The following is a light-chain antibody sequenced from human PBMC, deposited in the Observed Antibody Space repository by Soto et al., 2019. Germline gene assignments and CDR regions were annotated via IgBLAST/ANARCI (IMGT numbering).Light chain of an antibody. Sequence: DIQMTQSPSTLSASVGDRVTLACRASQTISSWLAWYQQKPGKAPKILIYAASSLQSGVPSRFSGSGAGTDFTLTISSLQPEDFATYYCQQSYSTPQTFGQGTKVDIK. J-gene: IGKJ1*01. CDR2: AAS. CDR1: QTISSW. V-gene: IGKV1-39*01. CDR3: QQSYSTPQT.